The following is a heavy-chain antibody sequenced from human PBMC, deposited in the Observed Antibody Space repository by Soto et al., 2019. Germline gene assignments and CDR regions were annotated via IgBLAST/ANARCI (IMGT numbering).Heavy chain of an antibody. CDR1: GFSLTTYV. D-gene: IGHD1-26*01. CDR3: AKGLLAIVGTTLPRDAFNI. Sequence: QVQLVESGGGVVQPGRSLRLSCAASGFSLTTYVMHWVRQAPGKGLEWVAVISHDGSYKYYGDAVKGRFTISRDTSKNAVYLEMNSLRPEDTAVYYCAKGLLAIVGTTLPRDAFNIWGQGTMVTVSS. CDR2: ISHDGSYK. J-gene: IGHJ3*02. V-gene: IGHV3-30*18.